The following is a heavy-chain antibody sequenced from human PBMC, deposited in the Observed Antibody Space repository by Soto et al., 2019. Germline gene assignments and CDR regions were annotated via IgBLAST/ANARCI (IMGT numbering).Heavy chain of an antibody. Sequence: QVQLVQSGAEVKKPGSSVKVSCKASGGTFSSYAISWMRQAPGQGLEWMGGIIPMYGLPNYAQKFQGGVTITADESTSTAYMELSSLRSEHTAMYYCARGANCGLNFDYWGQGTQVIVSS. D-gene: IGHD7-27*01. CDR3: ARGANCGLNFDY. V-gene: IGHV1-69*12. J-gene: IGHJ4*02. CDR1: GGTFSSYA. CDR2: IIPMYGLP.